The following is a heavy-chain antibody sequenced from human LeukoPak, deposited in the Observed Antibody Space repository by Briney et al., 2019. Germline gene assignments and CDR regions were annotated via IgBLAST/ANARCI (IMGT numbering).Heavy chain of an antibody. Sequence: GGSLRLSCTASGFTFGDYAMSWVRQAPGKGLEWVGFIRSKAYGGTIENAASVKGRFIISRDDSKSIAYLQMNSLKTEDTAVYYCTRVYSGSWYPNWFDPWGQGTLVTVSS. CDR3: TRVYSGSWYPNWFDP. CDR1: GFTFGDYA. J-gene: IGHJ5*02. D-gene: IGHD6-13*01. V-gene: IGHV3-49*04. CDR2: IRSKAYGGTI.